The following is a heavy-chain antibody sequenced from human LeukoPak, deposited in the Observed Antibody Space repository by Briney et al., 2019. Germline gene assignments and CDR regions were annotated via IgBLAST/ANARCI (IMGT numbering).Heavy chain of an antibody. Sequence: GGSLRLSCAASGFTFSTYPMNWVRQAPGKGLEWVAVISYDVNIKYHADSVKGRFTISRDSSSKTVYLQMNSLGTEDTAVYYCVREGFYDSGSFPTFYFDYWGQGTLVTVSS. CDR2: ISYDVNIK. CDR1: GFTFSTYP. CDR3: VREGFYDSGSFPTFYFDY. D-gene: IGHD3-10*01. V-gene: IGHV3-30-3*01. J-gene: IGHJ4*02.